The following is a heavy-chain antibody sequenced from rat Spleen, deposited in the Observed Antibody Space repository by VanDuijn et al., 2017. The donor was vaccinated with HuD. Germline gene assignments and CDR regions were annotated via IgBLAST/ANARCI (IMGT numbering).Heavy chain of an antibody. CDR3: TRSSIYYYDGSYYSPFDY. V-gene: IGHV5-29*01. CDR1: GFTFSDYG. CDR2: ISYDGSST. J-gene: IGHJ2*01. Sequence: EVQLVESGGGLVQPGRSLKLSCAASGFTFSDYGMAWVRQAPTKGLEWVATISYDGSSTYYRDSVKGRFTISRDNAQNTLYLQMNSLRSEDTATYYCTRSSIYYYDGSYYSPFDYWGQGVMVTVSS. D-gene: IGHD1-12*02.